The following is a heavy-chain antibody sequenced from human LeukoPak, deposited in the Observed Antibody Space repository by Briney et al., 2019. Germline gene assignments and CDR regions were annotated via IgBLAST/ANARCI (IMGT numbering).Heavy chain of an antibody. J-gene: IGHJ4*02. CDR2: SYSGGST. D-gene: IGHD6-19*01. CDR1: GFTVSSNY. V-gene: IGHV3-66*01. Sequence: GGSLRLSCAASGFTVSSNYMSWVRQAPGKGLEWVSVSYSGGSTYYADSVKGRFTISRDNSKNPLYLQMSSLRAEDTALYYCARDQRERNSGWSGHYYFDYWGQGTLVTVSS. CDR3: ARDQRERNSGWSGHYYFDY.